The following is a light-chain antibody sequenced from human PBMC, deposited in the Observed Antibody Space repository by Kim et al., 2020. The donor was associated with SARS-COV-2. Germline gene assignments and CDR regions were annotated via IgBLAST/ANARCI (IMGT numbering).Light chain of an antibody. Sequence: ITFCRPSTTNVVGSHDVVSWNQHPPAAATMLIFGDDNQRPAGVSSRFSCFEATNTALLTAGGLQAEEEADYCCCSDTNGDAWVFGGGTQLTVL. CDR3: CSDTNGDAWV. CDR2: DDN. CDR1: TNVVGSHDV. J-gene: IGLJ3*02. V-gene: IGLV2-14*02.